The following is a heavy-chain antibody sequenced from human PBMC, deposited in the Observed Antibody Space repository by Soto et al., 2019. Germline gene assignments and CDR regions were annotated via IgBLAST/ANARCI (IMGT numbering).Heavy chain of an antibody. CDR2: ISGSGGTT. V-gene: IGHV3-23*01. CDR3: AIVSNSGNYGRY. Sequence: EVQLLESGGGLVQAGGSLRLSCVASGFTFSRYALTWVRQAPGKGLEWVSSISGSGGTTYYADSVKGRLTMSRDNSKNTLYLQMNSLSVEDTAVYYGAIVSNSGNYGRYWGQGTLVTVSS. CDR1: GFTFSRYA. D-gene: IGHD1-26*01. J-gene: IGHJ4*02.